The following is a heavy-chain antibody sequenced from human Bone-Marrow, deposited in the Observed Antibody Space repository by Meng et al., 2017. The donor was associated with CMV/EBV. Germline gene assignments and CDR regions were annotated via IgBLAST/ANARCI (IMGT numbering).Heavy chain of an antibody. Sequence: GESLKISCAASGFTFSSYGMHWVRQAPGKGLEWVAFIRYDGSNKYYADSVKGRFTISRDNSKNTLYLQMNSLRAEDTALYYCAKDISSSSWYDPTSGFDYWGQGTLVTVSS. CDR1: GFTFSSYG. CDR3: AKDISSSSWYDPTSGFDY. J-gene: IGHJ4*02. D-gene: IGHD6-13*01. CDR2: IRYDGSNK. V-gene: IGHV3-30*02.